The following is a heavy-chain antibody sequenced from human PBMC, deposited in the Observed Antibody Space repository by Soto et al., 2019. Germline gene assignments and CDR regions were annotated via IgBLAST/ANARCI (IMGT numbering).Heavy chain of an antibody. CDR3: ARSVFL. V-gene: IGHV4-31*03. Sequence: QVQLQESGPGLVKPSQTLSLTCTVSGGSISTGGYYWNWIRQHPGKGLEWIGYFYYSGSTYYNPSLKRRFTISVNTSKNQFSLKLSSVTAADTAVYYCARSVFLWGQGTLVTVGS. CDR1: GGSISTGGYY. D-gene: IGHD3-10*02. CDR2: FYYSGST. J-gene: IGHJ4*02.